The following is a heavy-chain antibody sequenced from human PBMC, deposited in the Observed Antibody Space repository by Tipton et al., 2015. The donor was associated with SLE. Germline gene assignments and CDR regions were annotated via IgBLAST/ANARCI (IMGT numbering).Heavy chain of an antibody. CDR3: AKVVAAAWGGFDC. D-gene: IGHD6-13*01. J-gene: IGHJ4*02. CDR2: ITDSGEGA. Sequence: SLRLSCAASGFTFNTHGMSWLRQAPGKGLEWVSAITDSGEGANYADSVKGRFTMSRDNSKNTLHLQMNSLRAEDTAVYYCAKVVAAAWGGFDCWGQGTLVTVSS. CDR1: GFTFNTHG. V-gene: IGHV3-23*01.